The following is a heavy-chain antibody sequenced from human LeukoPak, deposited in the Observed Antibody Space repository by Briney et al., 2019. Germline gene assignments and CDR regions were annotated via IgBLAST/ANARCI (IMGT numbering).Heavy chain of an antibody. Sequence: GESLQISCKGSGYSFTSYWIGWVRQMPGKGLEWMGIIHPGDSDFRYSPSFQGQVTISADKSISTAYLQWSSLKASDTAMYYCARHGGRGATTLGYYYGMDVWGQGTTVTVSS. CDR1: GYSFTSYW. CDR3: ARHGGRGATTLGYYYGMDV. J-gene: IGHJ6*02. CDR2: IHPGDSDF. D-gene: IGHD1-26*01. V-gene: IGHV5-51*01.